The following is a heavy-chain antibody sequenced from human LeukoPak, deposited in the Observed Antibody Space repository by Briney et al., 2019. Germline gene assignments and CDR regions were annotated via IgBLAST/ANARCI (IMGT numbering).Heavy chain of an antibody. CDR1: GYTFTSYG. V-gene: IGHV1-18*01. Sequence: ASVKVSCKASGYTFTSYGISWVRQAPGQGLEWMGWISAYNGNTNYAQKLQGRVTMTTDTSTSTAYMELRSLRSDAKAVYYCARDRHFIVVVPAAKNYGMDVWGQGTTVTVSS. CDR2: ISAYNGNT. D-gene: IGHD2-2*01. CDR3: ARDRHFIVVVPAAKNYGMDV. J-gene: IGHJ6*02.